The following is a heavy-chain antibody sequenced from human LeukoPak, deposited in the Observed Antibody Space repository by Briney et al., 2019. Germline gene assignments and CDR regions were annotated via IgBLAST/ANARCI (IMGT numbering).Heavy chain of an antibody. J-gene: IGHJ4*02. Sequence: GGSLRLSCAASGFTFSSYEMNWVRQAPGKGLEWVSYISSSGSTIYYADSVKGRFTISRDNAKNSLYLQMNSLRVEDTAVYYCARVKGSYSVDYWGQGTLVTVSS. CDR1: GFTFSSYE. CDR3: ARVKGSYSVDY. D-gene: IGHD3-10*01. V-gene: IGHV3-48*03. CDR2: ISSSGSTI.